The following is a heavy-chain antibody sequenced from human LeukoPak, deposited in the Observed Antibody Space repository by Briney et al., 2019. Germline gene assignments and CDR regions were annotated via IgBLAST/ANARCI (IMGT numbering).Heavy chain of an antibody. V-gene: IGHV4-59*11. D-gene: IGHD7-27*01. CDR2: IHYSGST. J-gene: IGHJ4*02. CDR3: ARGANWVFDY. CDR1: GGSISSHF. Sequence: SETLSLTCTVSGGSISSHFWSWIRQPPGKGLEWIGYIHYSGSTNYNPSLKSRVTISVDTSKNQFSLKLSSVTAADTAVYYCARGANWVFDYWGQGTLVTVSS.